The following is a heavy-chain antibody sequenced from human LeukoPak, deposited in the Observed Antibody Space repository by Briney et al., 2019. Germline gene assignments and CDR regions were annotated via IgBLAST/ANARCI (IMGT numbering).Heavy chain of an antibody. V-gene: IGHV4-39*01. CDR2: IYYSGST. J-gene: IGHJ4*02. D-gene: IGHD6-19*01. CDR1: GFTFSSYA. Sequence: GSLRLSCAASGFTFSSYAMSWVRQPPGKGLEWIGSIYYSGSTYYNPSLKSRVTISVDTSKNQFSLKLSSVTAADTAVYYCASRGVLAVAGGDYWGQGTLVTVSS. CDR3: ASRGVLAVAGGDY.